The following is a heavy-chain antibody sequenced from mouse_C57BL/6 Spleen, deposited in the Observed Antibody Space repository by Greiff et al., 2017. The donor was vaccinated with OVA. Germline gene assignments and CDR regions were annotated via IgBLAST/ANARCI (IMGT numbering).Heavy chain of an antibody. J-gene: IGHJ2*01. CDR2: IYPGDGDT. Sequence: QVQLKESGAELVKPGASVKISCKASGYAFSSYWMNWVKQGPGKGLEWIGQIYPGDGDTNYNGKFKGKATLTADKSSSTAYMQLSSLTSEDSAVYFCARANCPDYWSQGTTLTVSS. CDR1: GYAFSSYW. D-gene: IGHD4-1*01. V-gene: IGHV1-80*01. CDR3: ARANCPDY.